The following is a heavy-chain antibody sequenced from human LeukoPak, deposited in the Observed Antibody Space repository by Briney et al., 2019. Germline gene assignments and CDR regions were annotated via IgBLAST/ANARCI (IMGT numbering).Heavy chain of an antibody. CDR2: ISSSGDTM. J-gene: IGHJ3*02. CDR1: GFSFSSYG. V-gene: IGHV3-48*03. Sequence: QPGGSLRLSCVGSGFSFSSYGMNWVRQAPGKGLEWVSYISSSGDTMYYPDSVQGRFTICRDNNENSVSQQMNTLRVKDWALYYCAREPTPSNQLTYGSWDAYDIWGQGSMVTVSS. CDR3: AREPTPSNQLTYGSWDAYDI. D-gene: IGHD3-10*01.